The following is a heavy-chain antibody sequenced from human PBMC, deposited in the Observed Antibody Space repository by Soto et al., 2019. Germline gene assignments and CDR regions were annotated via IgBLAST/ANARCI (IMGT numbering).Heavy chain of an antibody. D-gene: IGHD3-22*01. CDR3: AKGLSPAVVDSDKSNWLGP. CDR1: GFTFSSYG. J-gene: IGHJ5*02. Sequence: GGSLRLSCAASGFTFSSYGMHWVRQAPGKGLEWVAVIWYDGSKKYYADSVKGRFTISRDNSKNTVYLQMDSLRAEDTAVYYCAKGLSPAVVDSDKSNWLGPWGQGTLVTVSS. CDR2: IWYDGSKK. V-gene: IGHV3-33*06.